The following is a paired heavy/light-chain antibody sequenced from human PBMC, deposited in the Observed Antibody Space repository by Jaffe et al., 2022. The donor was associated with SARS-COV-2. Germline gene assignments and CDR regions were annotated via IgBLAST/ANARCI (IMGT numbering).Light chain of an antibody. J-gene: IGLJ3*02. CDR2: ENN. CDR1: SSNIGNNS. V-gene: IGLV1-51*02. CDR3: GTWDSSLRRV. Sequence: QSVLTQPPSVSAAPGQKVTISCSGSSSNIGNNSVSWYQQFPGTAPKLLIYENNKRPSGIPDRFSGSMSGTSATLGITGLQTGDEADYYCGTWDSSLRRVFGGGTKLTVL.
Heavy chain of an antibody. CDR1: GFTFGIYS. CDR2: ISSSSSYI. J-gene: IGHJ6*02. Sequence: EVQLVESGGGLVKPGGSLRLSCAASGFTFGIYSMNWARLAPGKGLEWVSYISSSSSYIYYADSVKGRFTISRDNAKNSLYLQMNSLRAEDTAVYYCARDGVTLVRGIIKGYHYGMDVWGQGTTVTVSS. V-gene: IGHV3-21*01. D-gene: IGHD3-10*01. CDR3: ARDGVTLVRGIIKGYHYGMDV.